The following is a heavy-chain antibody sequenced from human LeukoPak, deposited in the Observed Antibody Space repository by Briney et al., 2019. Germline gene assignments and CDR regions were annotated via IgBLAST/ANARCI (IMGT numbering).Heavy chain of an antibody. CDR1: GGSISSSSYY. V-gene: IGHV4-39*01. CDR2: IYYSGST. J-gene: IGHJ6*03. D-gene: IGHD3-16*01. Sequence: PSETLSLTCTVSGGSISSSSYYWGWLRQPPGKGLEWIGSIYYSGSTYYNPSLKSRVTISVDTFKNQFSLKLNSVTAADTAVYYGAGHDGGEGYYYYYYMDVWGKGRTVTVSS. CDR3: AGHDGGEGYYYYYYMDV.